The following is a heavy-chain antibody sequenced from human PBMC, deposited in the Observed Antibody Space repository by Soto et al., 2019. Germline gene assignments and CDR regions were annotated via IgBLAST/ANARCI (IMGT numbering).Heavy chain of an antibody. D-gene: IGHD3-22*01. Sequence: GGSLRLSCSASGFTFRIYGMHWVRQSPGKGLEWVGLISYDGSDKYYGDSVKGRFTISRDNSKNTLYLQLNNLRPEDTAVYYCAKDRLFYYDSSGSTGNFDCWGPGTLVTSPQ. V-gene: IGHV3-30*18. CDR2: ISYDGSDK. CDR3: AKDRLFYYDSSGSTGNFDC. J-gene: IGHJ4*02. CDR1: GFTFRIYG.